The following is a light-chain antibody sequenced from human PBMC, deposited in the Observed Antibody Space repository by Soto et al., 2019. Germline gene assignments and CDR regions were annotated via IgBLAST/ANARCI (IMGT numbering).Light chain of an antibody. CDR3: QSYDISLRGYV. Sequence: ALTQPPSVSGAPGQRVTISCTGGSSNIGAGYDVHWYQQLPGTAPKLLIYVNTDRPSGVPDRFSGSKSGTSASLAITGLQPEDEADYYCQSYDISLRGYVFGDGTKVTVL. J-gene: IGLJ1*01. V-gene: IGLV1-40*01. CDR2: VNT. CDR1: SSNIGAGYD.